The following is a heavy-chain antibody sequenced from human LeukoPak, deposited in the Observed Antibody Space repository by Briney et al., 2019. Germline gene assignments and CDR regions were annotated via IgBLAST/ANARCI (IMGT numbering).Heavy chain of an antibody. V-gene: IGHV4-59*08. CDR2: NYYSGST. Sequence: PSETLSLTCTVSGGSISSYYWSWIRQPPGKGLEWIGYNYYSGSTNYNPSLKSRVTISVDTSKNQFSLKLSSVTAADTAVYYCARRGRAVFGSGSYYMYYYYGMDVWGQGTTVTVSS. CDR1: GGSISSYY. J-gene: IGHJ6*02. CDR3: ARRGRAVFGSGSYYMYYYYGMDV. D-gene: IGHD3-10*01.